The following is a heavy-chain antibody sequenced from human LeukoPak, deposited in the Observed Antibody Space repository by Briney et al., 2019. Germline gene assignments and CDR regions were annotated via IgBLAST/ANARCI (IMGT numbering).Heavy chain of an antibody. J-gene: IGHJ3*02. CDR2: INHSGST. Sequence: SETLSLTCAVYGGSFSGYYWSWIRQPPGKGLEWIGEINHSGSTNYNPSLKSRLTISVDTSKNQFSLKLSSVTAADTAVYYCARYGDHAFDIWGQGTMVTVSS. V-gene: IGHV4-34*01. CDR1: GGSFSGYY. CDR3: ARYGDHAFDI. D-gene: IGHD2-21*02.